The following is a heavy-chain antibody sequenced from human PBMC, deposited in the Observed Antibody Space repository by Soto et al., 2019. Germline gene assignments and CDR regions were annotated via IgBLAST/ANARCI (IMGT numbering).Heavy chain of an antibody. CDR1: GYTFTSYG. Sequence: ASVKVSCKASGYTFTSYGISWVRQAPGQGLEWMGWISAYNGNTNYAQKLQGRVTVTTDTSTSTAYMELRSLRSDDTAVYFCARARPPLLWSGDGWFDPWGQGTLVTVSS. D-gene: IGHD3-10*01. CDR2: ISAYNGNT. J-gene: IGHJ5*02. V-gene: IGHV1-18*01. CDR3: ARARPPLLWSGDGWFDP.